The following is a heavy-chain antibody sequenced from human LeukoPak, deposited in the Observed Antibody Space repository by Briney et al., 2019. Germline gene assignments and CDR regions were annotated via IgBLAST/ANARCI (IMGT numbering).Heavy chain of an antibody. CDR1: GGSISSYY. V-gene: IGHV4-59*12. CDR3: ARGTTVTTDDAFDI. J-gene: IGHJ3*02. CDR2: IYRSGST. Sequence: SETLSLTCNVSGGSISSYYWSWIRQPPGKGLEWIGYIYRSGSTNYNPSLKSRLTMSVDTSKNQFSLKLSSVTAADTAVYYCARGTTVTTDDAFDIWGQGTMVTVSS. D-gene: IGHD4-17*01.